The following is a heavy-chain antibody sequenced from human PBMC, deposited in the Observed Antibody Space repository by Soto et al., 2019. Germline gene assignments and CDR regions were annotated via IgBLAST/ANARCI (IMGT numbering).Heavy chain of an antibody. D-gene: IGHD2-21*02. CDR3: ARPGAYCGGDCPPRYDAFDI. CDR1: GGSISSSSYY. J-gene: IGHJ3*02. CDR2: IYYSGST. V-gene: IGHV4-39*01. Sequence: PSETLSLTCTVSGGSISSSSYYWGWIRQPPGKGLEWIGSIYYSGSTYYNPSLKSRVTISVDTSKNQFSLKLSSVTAADTAVYYCARPGAYCGGDCPPRYDAFDIWGQGTMVTVSS.